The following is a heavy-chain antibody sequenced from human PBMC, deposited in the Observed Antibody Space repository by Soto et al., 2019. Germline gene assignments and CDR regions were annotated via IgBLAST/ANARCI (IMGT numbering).Heavy chain of an antibody. CDR1: GCSISSYY. Sequence: QLPLQESGPGLVKPSETLSLTCTVSGCSISSYYWSWVQQPPRKGLDWIGYLSYSGRTNYKPYLKSRVTVSVDTSTNQFARNLGSVTAAETAVYYCARPPRGSDWYFDLWCRGTLVTVSS. CDR2: LSYSGRT. D-gene: IGHD6-19*01. CDR3: ARPPRGSDWYFDL. J-gene: IGHJ2*01. V-gene: IGHV4-59*08.